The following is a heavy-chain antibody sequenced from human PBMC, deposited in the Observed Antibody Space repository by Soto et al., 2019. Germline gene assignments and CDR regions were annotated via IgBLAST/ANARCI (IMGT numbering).Heavy chain of an antibody. CDR2: SSNSGTFS. V-gene: IGHV3-11*03. CDR3: AAFKFRPVWSDS. J-gene: IGHJ4*02. D-gene: IGHD3-16*01. Sequence: GGSLRLSCEGSGFTFSDYYISWIRQAPGKGLEWISYSSNSGTFSRYADSVKGRFTISRDNAKNTLYLQMNSLRPEDTALYFCAAFKFRPVWSDSWGQGTLVTVSS. CDR1: GFTFSDYY.